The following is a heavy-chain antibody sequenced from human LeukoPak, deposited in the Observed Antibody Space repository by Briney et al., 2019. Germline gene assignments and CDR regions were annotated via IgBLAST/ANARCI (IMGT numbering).Heavy chain of an antibody. J-gene: IGHJ4*02. Sequence: SETLSPTCTVSGGSISSYYWSWIRQPPGKGLEWIGYIYYSGSTNYNPSLKSRVTISVDTSKNQFSLKLSSVTAADTAVYYCARVYCSGGSCYSDYLGQGTLVTVSS. V-gene: IGHV4-59*01. D-gene: IGHD2-15*01. CDR1: GGSISSYY. CDR3: ARVYCSGGSCYSDY. CDR2: IYYSGST.